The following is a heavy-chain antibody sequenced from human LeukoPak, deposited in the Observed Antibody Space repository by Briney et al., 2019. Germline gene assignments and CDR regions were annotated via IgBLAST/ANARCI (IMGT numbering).Heavy chain of an antibody. CDR3: ARDNWNYGSSMDV. J-gene: IGHJ6*02. D-gene: IGHD1-7*01. CDR2: IYYSGST. Sequence: SEPLSLTCTVSGGSVSSYYSSWIRHPPGKGLEWIGYIYYSGSTNYNPSLKSRVTISVDTSKNQFSLKLSSVTAADTAVYHCARDNWNYGSSMDVWGQGTTVTVSS. CDR1: GGSVSSYY. V-gene: IGHV4-59*02.